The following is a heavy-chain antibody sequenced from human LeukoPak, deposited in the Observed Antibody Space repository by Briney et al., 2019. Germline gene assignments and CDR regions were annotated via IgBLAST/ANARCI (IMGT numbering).Heavy chain of an antibody. D-gene: IGHD2-21*02. J-gene: IGHJ4*02. CDR2: IYYSGST. Sequence: SETLSLTCTVSGGSISSYYWSWIRQPPGKGLEWIGYIYYSGSTNYNPSLKSRVTISVDTSKNQFSLKLSSVTAADTAVYYCARGQPLLFNYWGQGTLVTVSS. CDR1: GGSISSYY. CDR3: ARGQPLLFNY. V-gene: IGHV4-59*08.